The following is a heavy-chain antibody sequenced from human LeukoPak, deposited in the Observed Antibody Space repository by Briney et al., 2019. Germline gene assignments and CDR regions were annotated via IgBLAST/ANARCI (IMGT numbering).Heavy chain of an antibody. J-gene: IGHJ6*03. V-gene: IGHV1-69*05. Sequence: GSSVKVSCKASGGTFSSYAISWVRQAPGQGLEWMGGIIPIFGTANYAQKFQGRVTITTDESTSTAYMDLSSLRSEDTAVYYCARGGAYGSGSYYNWGYYYYMDVWGKGTTLTVSS. CDR1: GGTFSSYA. CDR3: ARGGAYGSGSYYNWGYYYYMDV. CDR2: IIPIFGTA. D-gene: IGHD3-10*01.